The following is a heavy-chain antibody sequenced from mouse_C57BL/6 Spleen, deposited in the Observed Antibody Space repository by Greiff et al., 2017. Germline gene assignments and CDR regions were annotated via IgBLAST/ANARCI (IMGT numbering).Heavy chain of an antibody. CDR1: GFSFNTYA. V-gene: IGHV10-1*01. CDR2: IRSKSNNYAT. CDR3: VRGFRAMDY. Sequence: GGGLVQPKGSLKLSCAASGFSFNTYAMNWVRQAPGKGLEWVARIRSKSNNYATYYADSVKDRFTISRDDSESMLYLQMNNLKTEDTAMYYCVRGFRAMDYWGQGTSVTVSS. J-gene: IGHJ4*01.